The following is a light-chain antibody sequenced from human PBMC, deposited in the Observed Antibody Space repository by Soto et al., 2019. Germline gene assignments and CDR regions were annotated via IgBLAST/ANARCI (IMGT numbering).Light chain of an antibody. Sequence: ETVLTQSPGTLSLSPGERATLSCRASQSVSTSNLAWYQQRPGQAPRLLIYGTSSRATGIPDRFSGSGSGTDFSTIISSLEPDEDSAYYCQQFYDSPLTFCQGTTVEIK. CDR1: QSVSTSN. V-gene: IGKV3-20*01. CDR3: QQFYDSPLT. J-gene: IGKJ1*01. CDR2: GTS.